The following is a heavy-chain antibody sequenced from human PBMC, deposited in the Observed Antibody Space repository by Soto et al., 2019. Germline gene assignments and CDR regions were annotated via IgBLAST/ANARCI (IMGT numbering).Heavy chain of an antibody. D-gene: IGHD5-12*01. J-gene: IGHJ4*02. Sequence: PGGSLRLSCAASGFTFSTYAMHWVRQAPGKGLGWVAVISYDGSKKYYADSVKGRFTISRDNSKNTLYLQMNSLRAEDTAVYYCAREKRYSGYEYFDYWGQGTLVTVSS. CDR1: GFTFSTYA. CDR3: AREKRYSGYEYFDY. V-gene: IGHV3-30-3*01. CDR2: ISYDGSKK.